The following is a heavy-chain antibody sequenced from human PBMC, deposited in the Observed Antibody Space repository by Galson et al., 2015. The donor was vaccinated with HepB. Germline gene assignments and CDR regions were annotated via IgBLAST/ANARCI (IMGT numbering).Heavy chain of an antibody. CDR1: GYTFTNYY. CDR3: ARGGVVPNYSDTSGYYSPDAFDI. J-gene: IGHJ3*02. D-gene: IGHD3-22*01. CDR2: INPSDGYT. V-gene: IGHV1-46*03. Sequence: SVTVSCKASGYTFTNYYIHWVRQAPGQGLEWMGIINPSDGYTTYAQRFQGRVTVTRDTSTSTVYMELSSLRSEDTAVYYCARGGVVPNYSDTSGYYSPDAFDIWGQGTMVTVSS.